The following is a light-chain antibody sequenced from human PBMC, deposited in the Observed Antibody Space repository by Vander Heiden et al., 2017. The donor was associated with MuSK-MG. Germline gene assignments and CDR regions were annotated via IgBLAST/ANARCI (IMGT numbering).Light chain of an antibody. J-gene: IGLJ3*02. CDR3: VTWDTSLSAGV. CDR1: TSNIENNY. CDR2: DNN. V-gene: IGLV1-51*01. Sequence: QSVLTQPPSVSAASGQKVTISCSGSTSNIENNYVSWYQHLPGTAPKLLIYDNNKRPSGIPDRLSGSKYGTSATLGITGLQTGDEADYYCVTWDTSLSAGVFGGGTRLTVL.